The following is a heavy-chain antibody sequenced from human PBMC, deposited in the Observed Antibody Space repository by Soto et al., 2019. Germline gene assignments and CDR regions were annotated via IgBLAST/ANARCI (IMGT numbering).Heavy chain of an antibody. J-gene: IGHJ3*02. CDR2: ISGSGGSA. CDR1: GFTFSSYD. V-gene: IGHV3-23*01. D-gene: IGHD2-8*01. Sequence: EVQLLESGGGWVQPGGSLRLSCAASGFTFSSYDMSWVRQAPGKGLEWVSAISGSGGSAYYADSVKGRFTISRDNSKNTLYVQMNILRSEDTAIYYCAKEDDAWTNGHFDIWGQGTLVTVSS. CDR3: AKEDDAWTNGHFDI.